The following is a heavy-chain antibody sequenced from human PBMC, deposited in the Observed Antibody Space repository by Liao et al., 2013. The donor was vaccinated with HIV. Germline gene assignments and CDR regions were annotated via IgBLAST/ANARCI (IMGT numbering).Heavy chain of an antibody. Sequence: QLQLQESGPALMKSSETLSLTCTVSGGSVTSSNYYWAWIRQSPGKGLEWIGSIYYSGNTYYNPSLKSRVTISVDTSKNQFSLKLSSVTAADTAVYYCAREVVVIGSYYYYYMDVWGKGTTVTVSS. J-gene: IGHJ6*03. CDR2: IYYSGNT. CDR3: AREVVVIGSYYYYYMDV. V-gene: IGHV4-39*07. CDR1: GGSVTSSNYY. D-gene: IGHD3-22*01.